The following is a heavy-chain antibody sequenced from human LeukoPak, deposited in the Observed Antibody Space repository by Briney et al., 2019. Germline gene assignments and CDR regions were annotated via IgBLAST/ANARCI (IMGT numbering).Heavy chain of an antibody. CDR1: GYTFTGYY. CDR2: INPDGGGT. Sequence: ASVKVSCKTSGYTFTGYYILWVRQAPGQGLEWMGRINPDGGGTNFAQRFQGRVTLTRDTSISTAYMELSRLRSDDTAVYYCARELGGSYNWFDPWGQGTLVTVSS. CDR3: ARELGGSYNWFDP. V-gene: IGHV1-2*06. J-gene: IGHJ5*02. D-gene: IGHD3-16*01.